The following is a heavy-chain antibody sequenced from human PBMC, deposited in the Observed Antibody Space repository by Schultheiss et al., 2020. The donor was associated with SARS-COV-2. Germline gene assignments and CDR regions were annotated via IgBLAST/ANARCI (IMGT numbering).Heavy chain of an antibody. D-gene: IGHD3-9*01. CDR3: ARRSDILTGYYSLDY. CDR1: GYSFTSYW. V-gene: IGHV5-51*01. CDR2: IYPGDSDT. Sequence: GGSLRLSCKGSGYSFTSYWIGWVRQMPGKGLEWMGIIYPGDSDTRYSPSFQGQVTISADKSISTAYLQWSSLKASDTAMYYCARRSDILTGYYSLDYWGQGTLVTVAS. J-gene: IGHJ4*02.